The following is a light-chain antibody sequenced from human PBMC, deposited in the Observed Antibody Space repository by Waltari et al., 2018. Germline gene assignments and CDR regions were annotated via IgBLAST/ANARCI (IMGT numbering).Light chain of an antibody. CDR3: CSYAGSSNYV. Sequence: QSALTQPASMSGSPGQSITISCTGTNRDIGAFYYVSWYQQHPGKAPRLIIYDVNNRPSGISNRFSGSQSGNTASLTISGLQAEDEADYYCCSYAGSSNYVFGTGTKVTVL. CDR1: NRDIGAFYY. V-gene: IGLV2-14*03. CDR2: DVN. J-gene: IGLJ1*01.